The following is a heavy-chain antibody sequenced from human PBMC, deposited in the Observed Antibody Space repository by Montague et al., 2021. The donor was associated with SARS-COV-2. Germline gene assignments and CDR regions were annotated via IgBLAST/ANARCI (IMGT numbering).Heavy chain of an antibody. Sequence: SETLSLTCAVSSGSIIYYYLSWIQRSPGRTLAWIGYIYDNGNTNYSPSLQSGVTISVDSSKTQFSLRLTSVTAADTAVYYCARHGVGCEFGGHNWCTDAFALCGPGTVLTLS. D-gene: IGHD5-24*01. CDR2: IYDNGNT. J-gene: IGHJ3*01. V-gene: IGHV4-59*08. CDR3: ARHGVGCEFGGHNWCTDAFAL. CDR1: SGSIIYYY.